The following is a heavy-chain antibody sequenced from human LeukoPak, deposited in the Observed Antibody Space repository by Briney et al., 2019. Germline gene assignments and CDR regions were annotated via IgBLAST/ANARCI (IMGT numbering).Heavy chain of an antibody. CDR3: ARGAYYYED. CDR1: GFTFSSYA. Sequence: GGSLRLSCAASGFTFSSYAMLWVRQAPGKGLEYVSAISSNGGSTYYADSVKGRFTISRDNSKNTLYLQMNSLRAEDTAVYYCARGAYYYEDWGQGTLVTVSS. V-gene: IGHV3-64*02. D-gene: IGHD3-22*01. J-gene: IGHJ4*02. CDR2: ISSNGGST.